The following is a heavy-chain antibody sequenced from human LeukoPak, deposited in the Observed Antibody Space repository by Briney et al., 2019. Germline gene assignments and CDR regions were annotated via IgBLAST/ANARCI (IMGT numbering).Heavy chain of an antibody. CDR1: GFTFSSYS. CDR2: ISSSSSYI. J-gene: IGHJ5*02. V-gene: IGHV3-21*01. Sequence: RGSLRLSCAASGFTFSSYSMNWVRQAPWKGLEWVSSISSSSSYIYYADSVKGRFTISRDNAKNSLYLQMNSLRAEDTAVYYCARDSLSMAMVPWGQGTLVTVSS. D-gene: IGHD5-18*01. CDR3: ARDSLSMAMVP.